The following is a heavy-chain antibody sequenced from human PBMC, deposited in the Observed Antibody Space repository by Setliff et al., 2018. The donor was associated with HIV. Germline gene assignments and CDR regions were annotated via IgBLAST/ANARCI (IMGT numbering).Heavy chain of an antibody. Sequence: GGSLRLSCAASGFTFTISWMNWVRQAPGKGLEWVANINPDGSHRDYVDSVKGRFTISRDNAKNSLYLQMNSLRAEDTAVYYCARDATRTFDYWGQGTLVTVSS. J-gene: IGHJ4*02. CDR3: ARDATRTFDY. CDR1: GFTFTISW. V-gene: IGHV3-7*03. CDR2: INPDGSHR. D-gene: IGHD2-15*01.